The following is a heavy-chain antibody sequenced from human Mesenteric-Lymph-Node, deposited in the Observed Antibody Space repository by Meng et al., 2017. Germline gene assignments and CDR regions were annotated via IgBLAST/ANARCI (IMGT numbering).Heavy chain of an antibody. CDR2: ISSSDSSI. D-gene: IGHD1-26*01. CDR1: GFTFSTYE. J-gene: IGHJ4*02. Sequence: GESLKISCAASGFTFSTYEMNWVRQAPGKGLEWVSYISSSDSSIYYADSVKGRFTIARDNAQNSLYLQMNSLRAEDTAVYYCARVKGGREVDYWGQGTLVTVSS. V-gene: IGHV3-48*03. CDR3: ARVKGGREVDY.